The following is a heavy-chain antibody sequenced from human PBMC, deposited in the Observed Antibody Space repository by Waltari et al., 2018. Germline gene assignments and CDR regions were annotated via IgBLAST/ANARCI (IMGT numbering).Heavy chain of an antibody. V-gene: IGHV4-34*01. J-gene: IGHJ5*02. Sequence: QVQLQQWGAGLLKPSETLSLTCAVQSGSFGGYQWSWIRQPPGKGLEWVGEINYSGNANYNPSLKSRVTISIDRSKNQFSLSLSSVTAADTAVYYRARTPWQCGTNICYDWFDPWGQGTLVAVSS. D-gene: IGHD1-7*01. CDR2: INYSGNA. CDR1: SGSFGGYQ. CDR3: ARTPWQCGTNICYDWFDP.